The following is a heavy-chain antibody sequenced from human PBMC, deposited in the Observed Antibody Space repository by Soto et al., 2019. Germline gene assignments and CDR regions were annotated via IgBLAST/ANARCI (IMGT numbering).Heavy chain of an antibody. J-gene: IGHJ6*02. CDR3: AKYGSGRYYYYYYGMDV. CDR1: GFTFSSYA. D-gene: IGHD3-10*01. CDR2: ISGSGGST. Sequence: PGGSLRLSCAASGFTFSSYAMSWVRQAPGKGLEWVSAISGSGGSTYYADSVKGRFTISRDNSKNTLYLQMNSLRAEDTAVYYCAKYGSGRYYYYYYGMDVWGQGTTVTVSS. V-gene: IGHV3-23*01.